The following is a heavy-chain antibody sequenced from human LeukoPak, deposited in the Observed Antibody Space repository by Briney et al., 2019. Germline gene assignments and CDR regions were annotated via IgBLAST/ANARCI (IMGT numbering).Heavy chain of an antibody. CDR3: ARGRDPNPEYYYYGMDV. D-gene: IGHD1-14*01. CDR1: GGSFSGYY. J-gene: IGHJ6*02. V-gene: IGHV4-34*01. CDR2: INHSGST. Sequence: TSETLSLTCAVYGGSFSGYYWSWIRQPPGKGLEWIGEINHSGSTNYNPSLKSRVTISVDTSKNQFSLKLSSVTAADTAVYYCARGRDPNPEYYYYGMDVWGQGTTVTVSS.